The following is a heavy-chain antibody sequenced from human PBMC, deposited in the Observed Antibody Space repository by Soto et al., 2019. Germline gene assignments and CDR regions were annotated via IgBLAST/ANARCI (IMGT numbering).Heavy chain of an antibody. CDR2: ISWNSNVI. D-gene: IGHD3-10*01. V-gene: IGHV3-9*01. J-gene: IGHJ4*01. CDR1: GFTFNDYA. Sequence: DVQLVESGGGLIQPGRSLRLSCAASGFTFNDYAMHWVRQVPGKGLEWVSGISWNSNVIGYADSVKGRFTISRDNAKNSLYLQMHILRTDDTALYYCTKCLIMNWGQGTLVTVSS. CDR3: TKCLIMN.